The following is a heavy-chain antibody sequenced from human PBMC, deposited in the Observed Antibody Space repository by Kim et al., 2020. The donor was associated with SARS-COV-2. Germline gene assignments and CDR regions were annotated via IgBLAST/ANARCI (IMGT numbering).Heavy chain of an antibody. CDR1: GYTFTNYD. J-gene: IGHJ4*02. D-gene: IGHD2-15*01. V-gene: IGHV1-8*01. Sequence: ASVKVSCKASGYTFTNYDINWVRQATGQGLEWMGWMKSNSNDTRYAQKFQGRVTMTRDTSISTAYMELSSLRSEDTAVYYCARGLGYCTSDTCYSGYYWGQGTLVTVSS. CDR3: ARGLGYCTSDTCYSGYY. CDR2: MKSNSNDT.